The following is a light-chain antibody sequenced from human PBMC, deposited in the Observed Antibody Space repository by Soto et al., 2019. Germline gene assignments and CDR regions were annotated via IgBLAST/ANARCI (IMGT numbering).Light chain of an antibody. V-gene: IGKV1-9*01. J-gene: IGKJ1*01. CDR2: ASS. CDR3: QRVDSYPRT. Sequence: IQLTQPPSSLSASVGDRVTVTCRASQGIGTYLVWYQQKSGKAPTVLIYASSTLQTGVPSRFSGSGSGTDFSLTISSLHPEDVATYYCQRVDSYPRTFGQGTKVDNK. CDR1: QGIGTY.